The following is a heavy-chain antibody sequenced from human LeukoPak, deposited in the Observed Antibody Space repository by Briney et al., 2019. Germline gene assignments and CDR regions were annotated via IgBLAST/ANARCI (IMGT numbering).Heavy chain of an antibody. J-gene: IGHJ5*02. Sequence: SETLSLTCTVSGGSISSGSYFWTWIRQPAGKGLECIGHMYTTGSTNYHPSLRSRVTISIDTSKNQFSLRLNSVTAADTAVYYCARGVPHGSNWYWLDPWGQGTLVTVSS. CDR2: MYTTGST. CDR1: GGSISSGSYF. CDR3: ARGVPHGSNWYWLDP. V-gene: IGHV4-61*09. D-gene: IGHD4-11*01.